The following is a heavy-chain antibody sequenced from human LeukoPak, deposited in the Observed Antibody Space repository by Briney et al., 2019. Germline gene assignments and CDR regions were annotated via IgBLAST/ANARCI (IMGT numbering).Heavy chain of an antibody. CDR2: INPNSGGT. J-gene: IGHJ6*02. CDR1: GYTFTGYY. V-gene: IGHV1-2*04. Sequence: GASVKVSCKASGYTFTGYYMHWVRQAPGQGLEWMGWINPNSGGTNYAQKFQGWVTMTRDTSISTAYMELSRLRSDDTAVYYCARGVDDSSGYYYRGSGSGRKYYGMDVWGQGTTVTVSS. D-gene: IGHD3-22*01. CDR3: ARGVDDSSGYYYRGSGSGRKYYGMDV.